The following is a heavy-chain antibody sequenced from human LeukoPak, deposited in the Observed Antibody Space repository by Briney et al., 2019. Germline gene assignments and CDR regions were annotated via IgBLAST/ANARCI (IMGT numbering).Heavy chain of an antibody. V-gene: IGHV4-59*01. Sequence: PSETLSLTCTVSGGSIRNYYWSWIRQAPGKGLEWIGYIYYSGTTKYNPSLKSRVTISIDTPKNQFSLKLSSVTAADTAVYYCARGGYYDRDYMDVWGKGTTVTISS. CDR1: GGSIRNYY. CDR3: ARGGYYDRDYMDV. CDR2: IYYSGTT. D-gene: IGHD3-22*01. J-gene: IGHJ6*03.